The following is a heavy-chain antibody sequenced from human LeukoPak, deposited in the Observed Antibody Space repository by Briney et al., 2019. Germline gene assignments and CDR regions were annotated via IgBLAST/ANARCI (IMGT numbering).Heavy chain of an antibody. CDR2: INPNGGST. D-gene: IGHD6-13*01. Sequence: ASVKVSRKASGYTFTRYYTHWVRQAPGQGLEWMGIINPNGGSTSFAQKFQDRVTKTRDTSTSTVYMELSSLRSEDTAVYYCARGPEQQLVYYFDYWGQGTLVTVSS. CDR3: ARGPEQQLVYYFDY. J-gene: IGHJ4*02. V-gene: IGHV1-46*01. CDR1: GYTFTRYY.